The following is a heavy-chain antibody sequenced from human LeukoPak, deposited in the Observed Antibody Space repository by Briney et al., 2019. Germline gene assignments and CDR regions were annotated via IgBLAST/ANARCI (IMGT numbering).Heavy chain of an antibody. V-gene: IGHV4-39*01. Sequence: SETLSLTCTVSGGSISSSSYYWVWIRQPRGKGLEWIGSIYYSGSTYYNPSLKSRVTTSVDTSKNQFSLKLSCVTAADTAVYYCARPSWNYGSGSYYNVYYFDYWGQGTLVTVSS. CDR3: ARPSWNYGSGSYYNVYYFDY. CDR2: IYYSGST. CDR1: GGSISSSSYY. D-gene: IGHD3-10*01. J-gene: IGHJ4*02.